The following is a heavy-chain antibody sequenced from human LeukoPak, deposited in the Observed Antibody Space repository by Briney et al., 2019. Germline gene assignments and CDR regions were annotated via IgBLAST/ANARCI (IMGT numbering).Heavy chain of an antibody. D-gene: IGHD5-12*01. V-gene: IGHV4-39*01. Sequence: SETLSLTCTVSGGSISSSSYYWGWIRQPPGKGLEWIGSIYYSGSTYYNPSLKSRLTISVDTSKNQFSLKLSSVTAADTAVYYCARQGASAFDIWGQGTLVTVSS. CDR1: GGSISSSSYY. J-gene: IGHJ3*02. CDR3: ARQGASAFDI. CDR2: IYYSGST.